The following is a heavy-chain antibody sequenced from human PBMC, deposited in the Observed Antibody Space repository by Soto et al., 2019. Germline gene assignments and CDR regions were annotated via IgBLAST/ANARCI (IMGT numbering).Heavy chain of an antibody. V-gene: IGHV1-18*01. D-gene: IGHD2-2*01. Sequence: GASVKVSCKASGYTFTSYGISWVRQAPGQGLEWMGWISAYNGNTNYAQKFQGRVTMTTDTSTSTAYMELRSLRSDDTAVYYCARDSIGCISTSCYGDAFDIWGQGTMVTVS. CDR3: ARDSIGCISTSCYGDAFDI. J-gene: IGHJ3*02. CDR2: ISAYNGNT. CDR1: GYTFTSYG.